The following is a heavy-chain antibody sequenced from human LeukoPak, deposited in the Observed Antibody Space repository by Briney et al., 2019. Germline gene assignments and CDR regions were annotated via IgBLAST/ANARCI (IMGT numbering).Heavy chain of an antibody. V-gene: IGHV1-46*01. CDR2: INPSGGST. CDR3: ARSPLSAFGGPDY. J-gene: IGHJ4*02. CDR1: GYTFTRYY. Sequence: ASVKVSCKASGYTFTRYYMHRVRQVPGQGLEWMGIINPSGGSTGYAQKFQGRVTVTRDTSTSTVYMEVSSLRSEDTAVYYCARSPLSAFGGPDYWGQGTLVTVSS. D-gene: IGHD3-16*01.